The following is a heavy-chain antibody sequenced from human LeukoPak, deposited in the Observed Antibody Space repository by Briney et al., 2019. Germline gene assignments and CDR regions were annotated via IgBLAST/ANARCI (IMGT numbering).Heavy chain of an antibody. D-gene: IGHD6-13*01. CDR3: ARVPYSSSWGWYFDY. J-gene: IGHJ4*02. CDR2: INPNSGGT. CDR1: GYTFTGNY. V-gene: IGHV1-2*02. Sequence: ASVKVSCKASGYTFTGNYMHWVRQAPGQGLEWMGWINPNSGGTNYAQKFQGRVTMTSDTSISTVYMELSRLRSDDTAVYYCARVPYSSSWGWYFDYWGQGTLVTVSS.